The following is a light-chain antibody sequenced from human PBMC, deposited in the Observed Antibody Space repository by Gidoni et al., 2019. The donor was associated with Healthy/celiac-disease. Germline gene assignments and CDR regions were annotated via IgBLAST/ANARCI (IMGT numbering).Light chain of an antibody. V-gene: IGLV3-21*04. CDR1: NIGSKS. J-gene: IGLJ1*01. CDR3: QVWDSSSDHSYV. Sequence: SYVLTQPPSVSVAPGKTARITCGGNNIGSKSVHWYPQKPGQAPVLVIYYDSDRPSGSPERFSGSNSGNTATLTISRVEAGDEADYYCQVWDSSSDHSYVFGTGTKVTVL. CDR2: YDS.